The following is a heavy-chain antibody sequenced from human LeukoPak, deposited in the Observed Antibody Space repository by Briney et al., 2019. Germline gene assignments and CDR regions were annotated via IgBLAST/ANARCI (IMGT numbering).Heavy chain of an antibody. D-gene: IGHD3-9*01. V-gene: IGHV3-30*18. Sequence: AGGSLRLSCVASGFTFKSYGMHWVRQAPGKGLEWVAVISHDGDNKYYTDSVKGRFIISRESSQNTLYLQMNSLRVEDTAVYYCAKDPEKLLRYFDWSYYFDYWGQGTLVTVSS. J-gene: IGHJ4*02. CDR3: AKDPEKLLRYFDWSYYFDY. CDR1: GFTFKSYG. CDR2: ISHDGDNK.